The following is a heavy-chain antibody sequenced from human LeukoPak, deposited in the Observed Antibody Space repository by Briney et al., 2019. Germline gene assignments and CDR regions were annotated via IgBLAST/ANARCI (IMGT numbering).Heavy chain of an antibody. CDR1: GFTFGSYA. Sequence: GGSLRLSCAASGFTFGSYAMHWVRQAPGKGLEWVAVISYDGSNKYYADSVKGRFTISRDNSKNTLYLQMNSLRAEDTAVYYCARAAWDYYDSSGYYYDYWGQGTLVTVSS. J-gene: IGHJ4*02. D-gene: IGHD3-22*01. CDR2: ISYDGSNK. V-gene: IGHV3-30-3*01. CDR3: ARAAWDYYDSSGYYYDY.